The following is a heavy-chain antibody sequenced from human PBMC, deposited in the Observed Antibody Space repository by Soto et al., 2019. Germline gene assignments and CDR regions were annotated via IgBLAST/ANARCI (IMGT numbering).Heavy chain of an antibody. CDR2: VNPIVSMS. CDR1: GDTFNFYS. V-gene: IGHV1-69*02. D-gene: IGHD3-10*01. CDR3: ASSYGSGSRAFDY. J-gene: IGHJ4*02. Sequence: QVQLVQSGAEVKRPGSSVKVSCKASGDTFNFYSINWVRQAPGLGLEWMGRVNPIVSMSNYAQKFQGRVTITADKSTSTADMELSSLRSEDTAIYYCASSYGSGSRAFDYWGQGALVTVSS.